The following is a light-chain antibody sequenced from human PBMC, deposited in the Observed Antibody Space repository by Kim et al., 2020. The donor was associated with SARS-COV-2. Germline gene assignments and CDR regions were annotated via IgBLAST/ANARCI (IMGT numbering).Light chain of an antibody. CDR1: KLGDKY. J-gene: IGLJ2*01. CDR2: QDS. CDR3: QAWDSSTVV. V-gene: IGLV3-1*01. Sequence: PSKTAVITCSGDKLGDKYACWYQQKPGQSPVLVIYQDSKRPSGIPERFSGSNSGNTATLTISGTQAMDEADYYCQAWDSSTVVFGGGTQLTVL.